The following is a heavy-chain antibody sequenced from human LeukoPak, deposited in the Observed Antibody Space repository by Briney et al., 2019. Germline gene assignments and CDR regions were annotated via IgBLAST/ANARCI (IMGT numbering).Heavy chain of an antibody. CDR3: ARAPIVVVPAAIRGSGMDV. CDR1: GFTFGSYW. J-gene: IGHJ6*04. D-gene: IGHD2-2*01. Sequence: GGSLRLSCAASGFTFGSYWMSWVRQAPGKGLEWVANIKQDGSEKYYVDSVKGRFTISRDNAKNSLYLQMNSLRAEDTAVYYCARAPIVVVPAAIRGSGMDVWGKGTTVTVSS. CDR2: IKQDGSEK. V-gene: IGHV3-7*03.